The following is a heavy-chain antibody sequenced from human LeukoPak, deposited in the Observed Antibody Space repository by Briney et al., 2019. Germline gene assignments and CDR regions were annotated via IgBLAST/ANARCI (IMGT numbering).Heavy chain of an antibody. CDR2: IYTSGST. J-gene: IGHJ5*02. CDR1: GGSISSYY. CDR3: AREGLWFGESNWFDP. V-gene: IGHV4-4*07. Sequence: PSETLSLTCTVSGGSISSYYWSWIRQPAGKGLEWIGRIYTSGSTNYNPSLKSRVTISVDTSKNQFSLKLSSVTAADTAVYYCAREGLWFGESNWFDPWGQGTLVTVSS. D-gene: IGHD3-10*01.